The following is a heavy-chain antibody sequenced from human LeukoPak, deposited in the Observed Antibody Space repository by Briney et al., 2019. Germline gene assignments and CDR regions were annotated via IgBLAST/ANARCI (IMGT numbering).Heavy chain of an antibody. CDR1: GFTFSNYG. J-gene: IGHJ4*02. D-gene: IGHD3-3*01. V-gene: IGHV3-33*06. CDR2: IWHDGINK. Sequence: GGPLRLSCAASGFTFSNYGMHWVRQAPGKGLEWVAVIWHDGINKDYADSVKGRFTISRDNSKNTLYLQMNSLRVEDTAVYYCAKDHDFWGQGTLVAVSS. CDR3: AKDHDF.